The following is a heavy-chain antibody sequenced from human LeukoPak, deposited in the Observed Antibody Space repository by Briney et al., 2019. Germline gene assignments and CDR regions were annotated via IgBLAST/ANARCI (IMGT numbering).Heavy chain of an antibody. CDR1: GGSISSYY. V-gene: IGHV4-59*01. CDR3: AREAVGATPDY. CDR2: IFYSGRT. Sequence: SETLSLTCTVSGGSISSYYWSWIRQPPGKGLEWIGYIFYSGRTNYNPSLKSRVTISVDTSKNQFSLKLSSVTAADTAVYYCAREAVGATPDYWGQGTLVTVSS. D-gene: IGHD1-26*01. J-gene: IGHJ4*02.